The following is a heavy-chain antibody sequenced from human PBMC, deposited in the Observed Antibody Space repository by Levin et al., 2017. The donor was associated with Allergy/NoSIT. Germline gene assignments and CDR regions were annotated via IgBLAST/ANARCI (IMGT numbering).Heavy chain of an antibody. J-gene: IGHJ3*02. Sequence: ASVKVSCKASGYTFTSYGISWVRQAPGQGLEWMGWISAYNGNTNYAQKLQGRVTMTTDTSTSTAYMELRSLRSDDTAVYYCAREAYYYDSSGSSWRNFDIWGQGTMVTVSS. V-gene: IGHV1-18*01. CDR1: GYTFTSYG. D-gene: IGHD3-22*01. CDR3: AREAYYYDSSGSSWRNFDI. CDR2: ISAYNGNT.